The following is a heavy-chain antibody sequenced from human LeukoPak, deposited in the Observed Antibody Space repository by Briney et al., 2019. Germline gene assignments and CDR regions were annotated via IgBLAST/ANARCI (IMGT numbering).Heavy chain of an antibody. CDR2: FDPEDGET. V-gene: IGHV1-24*01. D-gene: IGHD7-27*01. Sequence: ASVKVSCKVSGYTLTELSMHWVRQAPGKGLEWMGGFDPEDGETIYAQKFQGRVTMTEDTSTDTAYMELSSLRSEDTAVYYCATSGLRRTWGRRANAFDIWGQGTMVTVSS. J-gene: IGHJ3*02. CDR3: ATSGLRRTWGRRANAFDI. CDR1: GYTLTELS.